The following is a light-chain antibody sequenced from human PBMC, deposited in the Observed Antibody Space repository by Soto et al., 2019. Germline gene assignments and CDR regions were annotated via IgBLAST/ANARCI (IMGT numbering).Light chain of an antibody. CDR1: QSVGTS. Sequence: VMTQSPATLSVSPGDRATLSCRASQSVGTSLAWYQQKPGQAPSLLISDVSNRATGIPARFSGSGSRTDFTLTISSLEPEDFAVYYCQQHSNWPLTFGGGTKVDIK. CDR2: DVS. J-gene: IGKJ4*01. CDR3: QQHSNWPLT. V-gene: IGKV3-11*01.